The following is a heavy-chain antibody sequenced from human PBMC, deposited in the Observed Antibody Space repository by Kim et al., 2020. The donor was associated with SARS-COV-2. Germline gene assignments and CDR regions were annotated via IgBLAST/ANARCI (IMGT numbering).Heavy chain of an antibody. J-gene: IGHJ6*02. Sequence: ASVKVSCKASGYTFTSYDINWVRQATGQGLEWMGWMNPNSGNTGYAQKFQGRVTMTRNTSISTAYMELSSLRSEDTAVYYCAREGGYGDYVVESVGGYYYYGMDVWGQGTTVTVSS. CDR3: AREGGYGDYVVESVGGYYYYGMDV. V-gene: IGHV1-8*01. D-gene: IGHD4-17*01. CDR1: GYTFTSYD. CDR2: MNPNSGNT.